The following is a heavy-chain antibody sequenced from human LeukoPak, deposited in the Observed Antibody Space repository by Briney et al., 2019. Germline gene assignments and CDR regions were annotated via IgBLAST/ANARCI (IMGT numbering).Heavy chain of an antibody. CDR2: ISGNGGST. J-gene: IGHJ4*02. V-gene: IGHV3-64D*09. D-gene: IGHD3-3*01. CDR3: VKAQYDFWSGLDY. Sequence: GGSLRLSCSASGFTFSRYPMHWVCQAPGKGLEYVSAISGNGGSTHYADSVKGRFTISRDNSKNTLYLQMSSLRTEDTAIYYCVKAQYDFWSGLDYWGQGTLVTVSS. CDR1: GFTFSRYP.